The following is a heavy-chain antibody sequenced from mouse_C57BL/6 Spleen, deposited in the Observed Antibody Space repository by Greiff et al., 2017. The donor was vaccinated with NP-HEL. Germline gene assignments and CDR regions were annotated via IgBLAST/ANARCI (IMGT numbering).Heavy chain of an antibody. CDR3: AREYDYGGFAY. CDR1: GYSFTGYY. Sequence: EVQLVESGPELVKPGASVKISCKASGYSFTGYYMNWVKQSPEKSLEWIGEINPSTGGTTYNQKFKAKATLTVDKSSSTAYMQLKSLTSEDSAVYYCAREYDYGGFAYWGQGTLVTVSA. V-gene: IGHV1-42*01. D-gene: IGHD2-4*01. J-gene: IGHJ3*01. CDR2: INPSTGGT.